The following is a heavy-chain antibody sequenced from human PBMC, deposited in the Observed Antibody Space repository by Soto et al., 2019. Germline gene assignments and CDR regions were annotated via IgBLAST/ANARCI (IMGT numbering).Heavy chain of an antibody. V-gene: IGHV4-30-2*01. Sequence: GGCRWSWIRQPPGKGLEWIGYFYHSGSTYYSPSLKSRVTISVDRSKNQFSLKLCSVTAEDTVVYYCARAADYWGRGTLVSIS. CDR1: GGCR. J-gene: IGHJ4*02. CDR2: FYHSGST. CDR3: ARAADY.